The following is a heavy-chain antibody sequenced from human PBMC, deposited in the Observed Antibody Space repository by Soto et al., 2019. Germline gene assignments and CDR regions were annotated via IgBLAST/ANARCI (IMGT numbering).Heavy chain of an antibody. Sequence: SETLSLTCTVSGGSISSGDYYWSWIRQPPGKGLEWIGYIYYSGSTYYNPSLKSRVTISVDTSKNQFSLKLSSVTAADTAVYYCARALEEYYYDSSGYLSFYFDYWGQGTLVTVSS. CDR2: IYYSGST. V-gene: IGHV4-30-4*01. CDR1: GGSISSGDYY. CDR3: ARALEEYYYDSSGYLSFYFDY. J-gene: IGHJ4*02. D-gene: IGHD3-22*01.